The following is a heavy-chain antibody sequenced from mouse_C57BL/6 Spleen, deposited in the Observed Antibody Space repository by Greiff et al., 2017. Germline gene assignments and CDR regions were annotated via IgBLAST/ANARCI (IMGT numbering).Heavy chain of an antibody. Sequence: EVKVVESGGGLVKPGGSLKLSCAASGFTFSDYGMHWVRQAPEKGLEWVAYISSGSSTIYYADTVKGRFTISRDNAKNTLFLQMTSLRSEDTAMYYCARQDYDYLYFDYWGQGTTLTVSS. J-gene: IGHJ2*01. CDR2: ISSGSSTI. CDR3: ARQDYDYLYFDY. D-gene: IGHD2-4*01. V-gene: IGHV5-17*01. CDR1: GFTFSDYG.